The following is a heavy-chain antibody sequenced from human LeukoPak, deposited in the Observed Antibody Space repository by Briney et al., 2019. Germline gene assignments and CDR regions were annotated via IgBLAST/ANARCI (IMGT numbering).Heavy chain of an antibody. D-gene: IGHD2-2*01. CDR2: IYNSGST. CDR1: GASISSGDYY. CDR3: ARAKGPGAHYNWFDP. V-gene: IGHV4-30-4*01. Sequence: ASETLSLTCTVSGASISSGDYYWGWLRQPPGKGLEWIVYIYNSGSTFYNPSLKSRLTISVDTSKKQFSLKLSSVAAADTAVYYCARAKGPGAHYNWFDPWGQGTLVTVSS. J-gene: IGHJ5*02.